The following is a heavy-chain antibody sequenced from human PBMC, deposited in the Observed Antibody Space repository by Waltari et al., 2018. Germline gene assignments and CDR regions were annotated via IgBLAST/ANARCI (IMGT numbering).Heavy chain of an antibody. CDR3: ARARKKGRNNWFDP. CDR1: GYTFTSYD. D-gene: IGHD6-6*01. Sequence: QVQLVQSGAEVQKPGASVKVSCKASGYTFTSYDVHWVRQATGQGLEWMGWMNPNSGNTGYAQKFQGRVTMTRNTSISTAYMELSSLRSEDTAVYYCARARKKGRNNWFDPWGQGTLVTVSS. J-gene: IGHJ5*02. CDR2: MNPNSGNT. V-gene: IGHV1-8*01.